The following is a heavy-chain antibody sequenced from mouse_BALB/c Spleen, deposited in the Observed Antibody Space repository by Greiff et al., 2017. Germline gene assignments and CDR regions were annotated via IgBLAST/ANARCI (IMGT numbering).Heavy chain of an antibody. Sequence: EVQRVESGPELVKPGASVKMSCKASGYTFTSYVMHWVKQKPGQGLEWIGYINPYNDGTKYNEKFKGKATLTSDKSSSTAYMELSSLTSEDSAVYYCARSDYGNYVDWFAYWGQGTLVTVSA. D-gene: IGHD2-1*01. CDR1: GYTFTSYV. CDR3: ARSDYGNYVDWFAY. V-gene: IGHV1-14*01. CDR2: INPYNDGT. J-gene: IGHJ3*01.